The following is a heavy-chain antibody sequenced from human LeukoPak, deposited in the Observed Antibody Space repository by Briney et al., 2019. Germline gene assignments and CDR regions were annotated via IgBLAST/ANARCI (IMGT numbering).Heavy chain of an antibody. Sequence: PGGSLRLSCAASGFTFSSYGMHWVRQAPGKGLEWVAVISYDGSNKYYADSVKGRFTISRDNSKNTLYLQMNSLRAEDTAVYYCAKDLHGDSGDGSDDYWGQGTLVTVSS. CDR3: AKDLHGDSGDGSDDY. J-gene: IGHJ4*02. CDR2: ISYDGSNK. V-gene: IGHV3-30*18. CDR1: GFTFSSYG. D-gene: IGHD4-17*01.